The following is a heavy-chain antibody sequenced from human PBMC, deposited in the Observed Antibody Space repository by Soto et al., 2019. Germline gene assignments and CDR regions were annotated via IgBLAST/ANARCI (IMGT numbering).Heavy chain of an antibody. CDR2: INAGNGNT. Sequence: SVKVTCKDSGDTLNSYARHWVRQAPGQRLEWMGWINAGNGNTKYSQKFQGRVTITRDTSASTAYMELSSLRSEDTAVYYCARDGRYSYGYYYYYGMDVWGQGTTVTVSS. CDR3: ARDGRYSYGYYYYYGMDV. V-gene: IGHV1-3*01. J-gene: IGHJ6*02. CDR1: GDTLNSYA. D-gene: IGHD5-18*01.